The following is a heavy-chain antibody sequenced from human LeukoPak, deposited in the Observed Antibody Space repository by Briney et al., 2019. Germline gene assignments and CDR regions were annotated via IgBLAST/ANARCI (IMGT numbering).Heavy chain of an antibody. CDR1: GYTFTGYY. D-gene: IGHD2-2*01. CDR3: ARGLVEKRYCSSTSCRIKRFWSDP. Sequence: ASVKVSCKASGYTFTGYYMHWVRQAPGQGLEWMGWMNPNSGNTGYAQKFQGRVTMTRNTSISTAYMELSSLRSEDTAVYYCARGLVEKRYCSSTSCRIKRFWSDPWGQGTLVTVSS. J-gene: IGHJ5*02. V-gene: IGHV1-8*02. CDR2: MNPNSGNT.